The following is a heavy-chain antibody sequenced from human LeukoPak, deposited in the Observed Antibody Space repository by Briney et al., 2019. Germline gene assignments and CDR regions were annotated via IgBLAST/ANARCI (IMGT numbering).Heavy chain of an antibody. CDR3: ARDSSGYYWTSALILDY. J-gene: IGHJ4*02. V-gene: IGHV1-69*04. Sequence: ASVKVSCKASGGTFSSYAISWVRQAPGQGLEWMGRIIPILGIANYAQKFQGRVTITADKSTSTAYMELSSLRSEDTAVYYCARDSSGYYWTSALILDYWGQGTLVTVSS. CDR1: GGTFSSYA. CDR2: IIPILGIA. D-gene: IGHD3-22*01.